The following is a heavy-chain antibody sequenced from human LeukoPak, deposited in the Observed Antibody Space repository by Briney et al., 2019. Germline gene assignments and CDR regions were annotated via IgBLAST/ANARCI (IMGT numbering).Heavy chain of an antibody. CDR2: IWDDGSNE. V-gene: IGHV3-33*01. CDR3: ARAYYYDVSVTPDY. Sequence: PGGSLRLSCVASGFIFSNYGMHWVRQAQGKGLEWVAVIWDDGSNEYYADSVKGRFTISRDTSKNTLYLQMNSLRAEDTAVYYCARAYYYDVSVTPDYWGQGTLVTVSS. D-gene: IGHD3-22*01. J-gene: IGHJ4*02. CDR1: GFIFSNYG.